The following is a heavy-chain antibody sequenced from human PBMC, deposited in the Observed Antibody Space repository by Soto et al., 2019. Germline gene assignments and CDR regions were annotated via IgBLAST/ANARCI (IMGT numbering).Heavy chain of an antibody. V-gene: IGHV4-31*01. J-gene: IGHJ4*02. Sequence: QVQLQESGPGLVKPSQTPSLTCTVSGGSISSGGYYWSWIRQHPGKGLEWIGYTDYSGSTYYNPSLKSLVTISVDTSKNQFTLKLSSVNAADTAVCYCARGVLHWGQGTLVTVSS. CDR3: ARGVLH. CDR1: GGSISSGGYY. D-gene: IGHD2-2*01. CDR2: TDYSGST.